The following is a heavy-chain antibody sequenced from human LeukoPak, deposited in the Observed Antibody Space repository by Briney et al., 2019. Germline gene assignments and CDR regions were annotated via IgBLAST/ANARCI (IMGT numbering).Heavy chain of an antibody. D-gene: IGHD3-10*01. V-gene: IGHV3-23*01. CDR3: AKDIDLDHYYGSGSYPFDY. Sequence: GGSLILSCAASGFTFSSYAMSWVRQAPGKGLEWVSAISGSGDTTYYAASVKGRFTISRDNSKNTLYLQMNSLRAEDTAVYYCAKDIDLDHYYGSGSYPFDYWGQGTLVTVSS. CDR2: ISGSGDTT. CDR1: GFTFSSYA. J-gene: IGHJ4*02.